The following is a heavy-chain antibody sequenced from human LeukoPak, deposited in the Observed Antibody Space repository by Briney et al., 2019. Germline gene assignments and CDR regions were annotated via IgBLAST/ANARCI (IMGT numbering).Heavy chain of an antibody. CDR1: GITFSSYA. V-gene: IGHV3-23*01. Sequence: GGSLRLSCVASGITFSSYAMSWVRQAPGKGLEGVSTISDSGGSTYYADSVKGRFTISRNNSGSTLYLQMNSLRVEDTAVYYCAKRIGDYWGQGTLVTVSS. CDR3: AKRIGDY. D-gene: IGHD2-15*01. J-gene: IGHJ4*02. CDR2: ISDSGGST.